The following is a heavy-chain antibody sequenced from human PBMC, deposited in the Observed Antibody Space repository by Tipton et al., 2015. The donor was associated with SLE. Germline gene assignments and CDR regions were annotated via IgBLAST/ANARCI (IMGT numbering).Heavy chain of an antibody. CDR2: IYTRGST. CDR1: GGSISSGSYY. Sequence: TLSLTCTVSGGSISSGSYYWSWIRQPAGKGLEWIGHIYTRGSTNYNPSLKSRVTMSVDTSKNQFSLKLSSVTAADTAVYYCARVGVDDYTPFDYWGQGTLVTVSS. CDR3: ARVGVDDYTPFDY. V-gene: IGHV4-61*09. J-gene: IGHJ4*02. D-gene: IGHD5-24*01.